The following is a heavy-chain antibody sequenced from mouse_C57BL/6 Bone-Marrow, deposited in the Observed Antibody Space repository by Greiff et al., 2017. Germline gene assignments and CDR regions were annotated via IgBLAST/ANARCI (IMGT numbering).Heavy chain of an antibody. D-gene: IGHD2-4*01. CDR1: GYTFTSYW. V-gene: IGHV1-55*01. Sequence: QVQLKQPGAELVKPGASVKMSCKASGYTFTSYWITWVKQRPGQGLEWIGDIYPGSGSTNYNEKFKSKATLTVDTSSSTAYMQLSSLTSEDSAVYYCARRPYDYDEGPYAMDDWGQGTSVTVSS. CDR2: IYPGSGST. J-gene: IGHJ4*01. CDR3: ARRPYDYDEGPYAMDD.